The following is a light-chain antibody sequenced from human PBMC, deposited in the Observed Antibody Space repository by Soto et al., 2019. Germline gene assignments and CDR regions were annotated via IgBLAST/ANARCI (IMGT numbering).Light chain of an antibody. CDR3: QKYDSVPWS. CDR2: GAS. V-gene: IGKV3-15*01. Sequence: EIILTQSPASLSVSPGERATLSCRASQSVNNNLAWYQQKPGQAPRLLIYGASTRATGIPGRFRGSGSGTEFTLTITSLQSEDVATYFCQKYDSVPWSFGQGTRVEI. J-gene: IGKJ1*01. CDR1: QSVNNN.